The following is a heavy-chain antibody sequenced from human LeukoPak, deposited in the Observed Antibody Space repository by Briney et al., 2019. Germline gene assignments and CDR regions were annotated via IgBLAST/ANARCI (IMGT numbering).Heavy chain of an antibody. D-gene: IGHD2-2*01. CDR1: GYSISSGYY. V-gene: IGHV4-38-2*02. Sequence: SETLSLTCTVSGYSISSGYYWGWIRQPPGKGLEWIGSIYHSGSTYYNPSLKSRVSISVDTSKNQFPLKLSSVTAADTAVYYCARISLAYCSSTSCYGFDIWGRGTMVTVSS. J-gene: IGHJ3*02. CDR3: ARISLAYCSSTSCYGFDI. CDR2: IYHSGST.